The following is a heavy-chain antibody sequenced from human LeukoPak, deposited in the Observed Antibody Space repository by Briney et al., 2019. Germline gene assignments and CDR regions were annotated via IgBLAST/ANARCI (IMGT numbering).Heavy chain of an antibody. V-gene: IGHV3-64*04. D-gene: IGHD5-24*01. CDR1: GFTFSSYA. Sequence: LPGGSLRLSCSASGFTFSSYAMHWVRQAPGKGLEYVSAISSAGDSTYYADSVKGRFTISRDNAKNMVFLEMNSLRVEDTAVYYCARDRDGPDYWGQGTLVTVSS. J-gene: IGHJ4*02. CDR3: ARDRDGPDY. CDR2: ISSAGDST.